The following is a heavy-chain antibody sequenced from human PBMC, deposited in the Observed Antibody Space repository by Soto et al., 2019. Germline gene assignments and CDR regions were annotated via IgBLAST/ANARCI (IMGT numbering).Heavy chain of an antibody. V-gene: IGHV3-30*03. J-gene: IGHJ4*02. CDR1: GFTFSSYG. Sequence: QVQLVESGGGVVQPGRSLRLSCAASGFTFSSYGMHWVRQAPGKGLEWVAVISYDGSNKYYADSVKGRFTISRDNSKNTLYLQMNSLRAEDTAVYYCATDRSTEANPGALDYWGQGTLVTVSS. CDR3: ATDRSTEANPGALDY. CDR2: ISYDGSNK. D-gene: IGHD2-2*01.